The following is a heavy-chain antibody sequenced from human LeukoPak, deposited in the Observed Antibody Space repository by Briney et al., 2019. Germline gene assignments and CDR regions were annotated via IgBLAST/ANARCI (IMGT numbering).Heavy chain of an antibody. Sequence: PGGSLRLSCAASGFTFSCYEMNWVRQAPGKGLEWVSYISSSGSTIYYADSVKGRFTISRDNAKNSLYLQMNSLRAEDTGVYYCARGPTTHFDYWGQGTPVTVSS. CDR2: ISSSGSTI. CDR1: GFTFSCYE. D-gene: IGHD2-15*01. CDR3: ARGPTTHFDY. V-gene: IGHV3-48*03. J-gene: IGHJ4*02.